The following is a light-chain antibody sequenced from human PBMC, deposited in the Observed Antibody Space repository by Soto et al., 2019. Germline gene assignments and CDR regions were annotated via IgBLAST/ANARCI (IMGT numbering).Light chain of an antibody. V-gene: IGKV1-39*01. CDR1: QSISNH. J-gene: IGKJ5*01. CDR3: QQGYSSPPT. Sequence: DIQMTQSPSSLSASVEDRVIITCRASQSISNHLNWYQQKPGKAPKLLIFAASSLQSGVPSRFSGSRSGPDFTLTISSLQPEDFATYYCQQGYSSPPTFGQGTRLEIK. CDR2: AAS.